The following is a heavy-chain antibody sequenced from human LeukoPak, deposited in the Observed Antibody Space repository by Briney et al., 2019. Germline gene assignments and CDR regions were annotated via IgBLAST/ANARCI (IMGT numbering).Heavy chain of an antibody. CDR3: ASGTYYYDSSGLGY. V-gene: IGHV3-74*01. Sequence: PGGSLRLSCAASGFTFSTFAMIWVRQAPGKGLVWVSRINSDGSSTSYADSVKGRFTISRDNAKNTLYLQMNSLRAEDTAVYYCASGTYYYDSSGLGYWGQGTLVTVSS. J-gene: IGHJ4*02. CDR2: INSDGSST. D-gene: IGHD3-22*01. CDR1: GFTFSTFA.